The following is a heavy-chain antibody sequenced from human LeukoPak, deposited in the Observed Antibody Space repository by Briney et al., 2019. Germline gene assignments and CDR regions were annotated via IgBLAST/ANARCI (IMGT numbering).Heavy chain of an antibody. CDR2: LDPEDGDT. CDR3: VITKGKWLQWVFDF. Sequence: ASVKVSCKVSGYTFTDYYMHWIRQAPGKGLAWMGLLDPEDGDTIYANNFQGRVAITADTSTNTAYMELDTLTSSDTALYYCVITKGKWLQWVFDFWGQGTLVTVSS. CDR1: GYTFTDYY. J-gene: IGHJ4*02. D-gene: IGHD5-12*01. V-gene: IGHV1-69-2*01.